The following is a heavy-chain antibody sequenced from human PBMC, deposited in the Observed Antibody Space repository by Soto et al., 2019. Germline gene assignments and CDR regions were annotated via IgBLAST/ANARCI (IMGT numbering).Heavy chain of an antibody. Sequence: GASVKVSCKASGFTFSSSGIHWVRQARGQRLEWIGWIVVGSGNTNYAQKFQERVTITRDVSTNTAYMELTSLRAEDTALYYCAKDRATWDASDYWGQGALVTVSS. CDR3: AKDRATWDASDY. CDR1: GFTFSSSG. V-gene: IGHV1-58*02. D-gene: IGHD1-26*01. CDR2: IVVGSGNT. J-gene: IGHJ4*02.